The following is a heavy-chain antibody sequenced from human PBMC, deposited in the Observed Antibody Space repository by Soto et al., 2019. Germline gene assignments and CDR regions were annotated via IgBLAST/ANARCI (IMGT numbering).Heavy chain of an antibody. Sequence: EVQLLESGGGLVQPGGSLRLSCAASGFKFSNSAMTWVRQAPGKGLECVSSISGSGGSTYYADSVKGRFTISRDNSKNTLYLQMNIVGAEDTAGYYCTKAPVVWGSSWYFDLWGRGTLVTVSS. J-gene: IGHJ2*01. V-gene: IGHV3-23*01. CDR2: ISGSGGST. D-gene: IGHD7-27*01. CDR1: GFKFSNSA. CDR3: TKAPVVWGSSWYFDL.